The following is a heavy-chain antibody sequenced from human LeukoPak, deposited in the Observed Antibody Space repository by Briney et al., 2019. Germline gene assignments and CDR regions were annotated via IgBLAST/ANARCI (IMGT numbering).Heavy chain of an antibody. D-gene: IGHD2-2*01. CDR1: GGSFSGYY. J-gene: IGHJ4*02. Sequence: SETLTLTCAVYGGSFSGYYWSWIRQPPGKGLEWIGEINHSGSTNYNPSLKSRVTTSVDTSKNQFSLKLSSVTAADTAVYYCAAHCSSTSCYVFDYWGQGTLVTVSS. CDR2: INHSGST. CDR3: AAHCSSTSCYVFDY. V-gene: IGHV4-34*01.